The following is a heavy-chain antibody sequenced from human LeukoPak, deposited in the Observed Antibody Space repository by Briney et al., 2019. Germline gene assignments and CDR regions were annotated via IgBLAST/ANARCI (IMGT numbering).Heavy chain of an antibody. V-gene: IGHV4-38-2*01. CDR3: ARQSIAARPNFDY. D-gene: IGHD6-6*01. CDR1: GYSISSGYY. J-gene: IGHJ4*02. CDR2: IYHSGST. Sequence: PSETLSLTCAVSGYSISSGYYWGWIRQPPAKGLEWIGSIYHSGSTYYNPSLKSRVTISVDTSKNQFSLKLSSVTAADTAVYYCARQSIAARPNFDYRGQGTLVTVSS.